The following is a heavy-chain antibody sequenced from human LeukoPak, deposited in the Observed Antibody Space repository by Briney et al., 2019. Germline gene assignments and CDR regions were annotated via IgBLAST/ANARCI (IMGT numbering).Heavy chain of an antibody. J-gene: IGHJ4*02. D-gene: IGHD5-24*01. Sequence: GRSLRLSCAASGFTFSSYAMHWVRQAPGKGLEWVAVISYDGSNKYYADSVKGRFTISRDNSKNTLYLQMNSLRAEDTAVYYCARVSRDDYWGQGTLVTVSS. CDR3: ARVSRDDY. CDR2: ISYDGSNK. V-gene: IGHV3-30-3*01. CDR1: GFTFSSYA.